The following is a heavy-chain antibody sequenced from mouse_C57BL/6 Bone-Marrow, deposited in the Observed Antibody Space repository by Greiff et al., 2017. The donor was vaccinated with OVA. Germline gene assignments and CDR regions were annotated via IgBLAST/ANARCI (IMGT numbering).Heavy chain of an antibody. D-gene: IGHD2-3*01. J-gene: IGHJ2*01. CDR3: ARDDGYPLFDY. CDR2: IYPGSGST. Sequence: QVQLQQPGAELVKPGASVKMSCKASGYTFTSYWITWVKQRPGQGLEWIGDIYPGSGSTNYNEKFKSKSTLTVDTSSSTAYMQLSSLTSEDAAVYYCARDDGYPLFDYWGQGTTLTVSS. CDR1: GYTFTSYW. V-gene: IGHV1-55*01.